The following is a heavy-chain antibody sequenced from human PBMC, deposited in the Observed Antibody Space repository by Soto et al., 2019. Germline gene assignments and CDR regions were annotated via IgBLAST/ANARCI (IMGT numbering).Heavy chain of an antibody. Sequence: EVQLVESGGGLVTPGGSLRLSCAASGFTFSNDWMTWVRQAPGKGLEWIGRIKSKTDGETTDYAAPVKGRFTISRDDSTNTLYLQMSRLKTEDTAFYYCIRSAPSSTFYDYWGQGTLGSVSS. CDR2: IKSKTDGETT. CDR1: GFTFSNDW. D-gene: IGHD3-16*01. V-gene: IGHV3-15*01. CDR3: IRSAPSSTFYDY. J-gene: IGHJ4*02.